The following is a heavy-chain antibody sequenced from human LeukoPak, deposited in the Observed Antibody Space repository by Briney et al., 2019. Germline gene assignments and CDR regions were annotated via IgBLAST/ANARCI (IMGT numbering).Heavy chain of an antibody. V-gene: IGHV7-4-1*02. Sequence: ASVKVSCKASGYTFTSCAMNWVRQAPGQGLGWMGWINTNTGNPTYAQGFTGRFVFSLDTSVSTAYLQISSLKAEDTAVYYCAIRVSSSWYGSYYFDYWGQGTLVTVSS. CDR2: INTNTGNP. CDR1: GYTFTSCA. D-gene: IGHD6-13*01. J-gene: IGHJ4*02. CDR3: AIRVSSSWYGSYYFDY.